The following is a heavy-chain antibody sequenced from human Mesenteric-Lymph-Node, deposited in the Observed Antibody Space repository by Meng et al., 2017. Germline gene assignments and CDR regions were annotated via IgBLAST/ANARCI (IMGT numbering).Heavy chain of an antibody. Sequence: QVQLQESGPGLVKPSGTLSLTCTVSGDSISSDIWWSWVRQPPGKGLEWIGEVYHRGDTNYNPSLKSRVDISVDKSKNQFYLSLFSVTAADTAVYFCARGELLWDYWGQGTLVTVSS. CDR1: GDSISSDIW. D-gene: IGHD2-2*01. V-gene: IGHV4-4*02. CDR3: ARGELLWDY. CDR2: VYHRGDT. J-gene: IGHJ4*02.